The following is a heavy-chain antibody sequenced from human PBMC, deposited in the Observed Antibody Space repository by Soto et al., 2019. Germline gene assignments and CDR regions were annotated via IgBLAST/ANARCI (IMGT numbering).Heavy chain of an antibody. CDR3: ARWEGGTAPGKLDY. J-gene: IGHJ4*02. D-gene: IGHD1-26*01. Sequence: PGGSLRLSCAASGFTFSSYGMHWVRQAPGKGLEWVALIGFDGSNKYYADSVKGRFTISRDNSKNTMYVLMNSLRAEDTAVYHCARWEGGTAPGKLDYWGQGTLVTVSS. CDR1: GFTFSSYG. V-gene: IGHV3-33*01. CDR2: IGFDGSNK.